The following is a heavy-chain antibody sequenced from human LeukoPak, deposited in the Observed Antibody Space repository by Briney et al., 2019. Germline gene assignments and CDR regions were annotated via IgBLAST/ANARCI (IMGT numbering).Heavy chain of an antibody. J-gene: IGHJ4*02. V-gene: IGHV3-74*03. CDR3: ARDQTQAGPTTVDF. D-gene: IGHD1-14*01. CDR1: GFTFSNSW. Sequence: PGRSLRLSCVASGFTFSNSWMHWVRQAPGKGLLWVSRINTDGTNIKYADSVEGRFTISRDNAKNTLYLQMNTLRAEDTAVYYCARDQTQAGPTTVDFWGQGTLVTVSS. CDR2: INTDGTNI.